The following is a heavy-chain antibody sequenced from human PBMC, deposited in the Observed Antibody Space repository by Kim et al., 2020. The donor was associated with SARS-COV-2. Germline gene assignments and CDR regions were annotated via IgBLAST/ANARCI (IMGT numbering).Heavy chain of an antibody. D-gene: IGHD2-21*02. CDR3: ARDLGEEYGGNSLHDAFDI. J-gene: IGHJ3*02. Sequence: GGSLRLSCAASGFTFSSYGMHWVRQAPGKGLEWVAVIWYDGSNKYYADSVKGRFTISRDNSKNTLYLQMNSLRAEDTAVYYCARDLGEEYGGNSLHDAFDIWGQGTMVTVSS. CDR1: GFTFSSYG. V-gene: IGHV3-33*01. CDR2: IWYDGSNK.